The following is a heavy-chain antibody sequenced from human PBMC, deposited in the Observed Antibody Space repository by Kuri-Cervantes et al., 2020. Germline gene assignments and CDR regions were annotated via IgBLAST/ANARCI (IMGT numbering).Heavy chain of an antibody. CDR1: GGTFSSYA. J-gene: IGHJ5*02. CDR2: IIPIFGTA. CDR3: ARVESLSRFDP. V-gene: IGHV1-69*05. Sequence: SVKVSCKASGGTFSSYAISWVRQAPGQGLEWMGGIIPIFGTANYAQKFQGRVTMTRDTSTSTVYMELSSLGSEDTAVYYCARVESLSRFDPWGQGTLVTVSS.